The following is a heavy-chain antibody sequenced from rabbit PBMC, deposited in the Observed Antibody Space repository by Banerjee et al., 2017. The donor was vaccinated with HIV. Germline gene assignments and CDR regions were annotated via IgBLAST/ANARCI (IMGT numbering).Heavy chain of an antibody. CDR3: ATWAGYAYALTRLDL. CDR2: ISTSSGNT. CDR1: GFSFSSGYW. V-gene: IGHV1S40*01. Sequence: QSLEESGGDLVKPGASLTLTCTASGFSFSSGYWMCWVRQAPGKGLESIACISTSSGNTYYASWARGRFTISKTSSTTVTLQMTSLTAADTATYFCATWAGYAYALTRLDLWGPGTLVTVS. J-gene: IGHJ3*01. D-gene: IGHD6-1*01.